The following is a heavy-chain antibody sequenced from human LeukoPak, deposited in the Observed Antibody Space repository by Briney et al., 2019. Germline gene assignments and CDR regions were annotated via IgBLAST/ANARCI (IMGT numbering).Heavy chain of an antibody. CDR3: ARGGSGSGYLYYFDS. V-gene: IGHV1-2*06. Sequence: ASVKVSCKASGYTFSDYSIHWVRQAPGQGLEWMGRINSNSGGTSYAQNSQGRVTMTRDTSITTAYMEVSGLTSDDTAVYYCARGGSGSGYLYYFDSWGQGTLVSVS. CDR2: INSNSGGT. D-gene: IGHD3-10*01. CDR1: GYTFSDYS. J-gene: IGHJ4*02.